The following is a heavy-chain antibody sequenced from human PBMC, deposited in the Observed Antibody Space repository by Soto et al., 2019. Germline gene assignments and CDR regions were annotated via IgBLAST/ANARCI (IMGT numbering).Heavy chain of an antibody. J-gene: IGHJ4*02. CDR2: ISYDGNNK. Sequence: GGSLRLSCAASGFTFSSYGMHWVRQAPGKGLEWVAVISYDGNNKYYADSVKGRFTISRDNSRSTLFLQMNSLRAEDTAVYYCATNDYSRSWYYVDYWGQGTLVTVSS. D-gene: IGHD6-13*01. V-gene: IGHV3-30*03. CDR3: ATNDYSRSWYYVDY. CDR1: GFTFSSYG.